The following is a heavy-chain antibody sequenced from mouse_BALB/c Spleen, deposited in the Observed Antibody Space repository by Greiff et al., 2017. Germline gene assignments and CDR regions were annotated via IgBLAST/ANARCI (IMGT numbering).Heavy chain of an antibody. Sequence: LQQPGSELVRPGASVKLSCKASGCTFTSYWMHWVKQRHGQGLEWIGNIYPGSGSTNYDEKFKSKGTLTVDTSSSTAYMHLSSLTSEDSAVYYCTRGYPYAMDYWGQGTSVTVSS. J-gene: IGHJ4*01. D-gene: IGHD2-14*01. CDR1: GCTFTSYW. V-gene: IGHV1S22*01. CDR2: IYPGSGST. CDR3: TRGYPYAMDY.